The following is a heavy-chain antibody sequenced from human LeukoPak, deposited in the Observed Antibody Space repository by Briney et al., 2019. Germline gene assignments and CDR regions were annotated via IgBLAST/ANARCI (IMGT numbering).Heavy chain of an antibody. Sequence: SETLSLTCTVSGGSISSGGYYWSWIRQHPGKGLEWIGYIYYSGSTYYNPSLKSRVTISVDRSKNQFSLKLSSVTAADTAVYYCARGGYYDFWSGYYPQYYFDYWGQGTLVTVSS. CDR3: ARGGYYDFWSGYYPQYYFDY. CDR2: IYYSGST. CDR1: GGSISSGGYY. J-gene: IGHJ4*02. V-gene: IGHV4-31*03. D-gene: IGHD3-3*01.